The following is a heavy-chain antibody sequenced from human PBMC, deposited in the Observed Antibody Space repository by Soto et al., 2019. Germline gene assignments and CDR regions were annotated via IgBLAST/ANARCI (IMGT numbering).Heavy chain of an antibody. CDR1: GGTFTTYP. V-gene: IGHV1-69*01. D-gene: IGHD4-17*01. CDR3: ARQLTDGDYQY. CDR2: IIPMFGTT. Sequence: QVQLVQSGAEVKKPGSSVKVSCKASGGTFTTYPINWVRQAPGQGLEWMGGIIPMFGTTNYAQKFQGRVTITADESTSTAYMELSSLRSEDTAMYYCARQLTDGDYQYWGQGTLVTVSS. J-gene: IGHJ4*02.